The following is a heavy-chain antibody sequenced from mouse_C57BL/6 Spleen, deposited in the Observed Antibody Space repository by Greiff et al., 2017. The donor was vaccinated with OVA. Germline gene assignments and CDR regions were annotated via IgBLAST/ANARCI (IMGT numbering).Heavy chain of an antibody. D-gene: IGHD1-1*01. J-gene: IGHJ4*01. CDR3: ASGGGSSLYAMDY. Sequence: QVQLQQPGAELVMPGASVKLSCKASGYTFTSYWMHWVKQRTGQGLEWIGEIDPSDSYTNYNQKFKGKSTLTVDKSSSTAYMQLSSLTSEDSAVYYCASGGGSSLYAMDYWGQGTSVTVSS. V-gene: IGHV1-69*01. CDR2: IDPSDSYT. CDR1: GYTFTSYW.